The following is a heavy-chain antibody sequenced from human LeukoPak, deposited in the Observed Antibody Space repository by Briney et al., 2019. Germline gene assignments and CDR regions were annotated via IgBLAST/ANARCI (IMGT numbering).Heavy chain of an antibody. CDR2: IFPSGGEI. CDR3: ATYRQVLLPFES. J-gene: IGHJ4*02. Sequence: GGSLRLSCAASGFAFSSYEMNWVRQAPGKGLEWVSSIFPSGGEIHYADSVRGRFTISRDNSKSTLSLQMNSLRAEDTAIYYCATYRQVLLPFESWGQGTLVTVSS. D-gene: IGHD2-8*02. CDR1: GFAFSSYE. V-gene: IGHV3-23*01.